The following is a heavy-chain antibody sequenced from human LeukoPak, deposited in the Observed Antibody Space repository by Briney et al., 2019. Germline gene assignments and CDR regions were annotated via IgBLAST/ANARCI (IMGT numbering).Heavy chain of an antibody. D-gene: IGHD1-1*01. CDR3: ARSYWAGTTTRGYYYYMDV. CDR2: IYYSGST. Sequence: SETLSLTCTVSGGSVSSSNYYWDWIRQPPGKGLEWIGNIYYSGSTYYNPSLKSRASISVDTSRNQFSLKLSSVTAADTAVYYCARSYWAGTTTRGYYYYMDVWGKGTTVTVSS. J-gene: IGHJ6*03. V-gene: IGHV4-39*01. CDR1: GGSVSSSNYY.